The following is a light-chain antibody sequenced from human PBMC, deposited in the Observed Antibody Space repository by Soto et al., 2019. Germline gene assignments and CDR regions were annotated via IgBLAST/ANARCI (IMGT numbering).Light chain of an antibody. CDR2: EVS. J-gene: IGLJ3*02. V-gene: IGLV2-8*01. CDR1: SSDVGGYNY. CDR3: SSYAGSYSWV. Sequence: QSALTQPPSASGSPGQSVSISCTGTSSDVGGYNYVSWYQQHPGKPPKLMIYEVSKPPSGVPDRFSGSKSGNTASLTVSGLQAEDEADYYCSSYAGSYSWVFGGGTKVTVL.